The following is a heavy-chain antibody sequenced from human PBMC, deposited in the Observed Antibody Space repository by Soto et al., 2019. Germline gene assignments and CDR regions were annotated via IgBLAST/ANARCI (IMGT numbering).Heavy chain of an antibody. CDR3: ARGITSEKKNYYYCYMDV. J-gene: IGHJ6*03. Sequence: QVQLQQWGAGLLKPSETLSLTCAVYGGSFSGYYWSWIRQPPGKGLEWIGEINHSGSTNYNPSLKSRVTISVDTSKNQFSLKQSSVTAADTAVYYCARGITSEKKNYYYCYMDVWGKGTTVTVSS. D-gene: IGHD1-20*01. CDR1: GGSFSGYY. CDR2: INHSGST. V-gene: IGHV4-34*01.